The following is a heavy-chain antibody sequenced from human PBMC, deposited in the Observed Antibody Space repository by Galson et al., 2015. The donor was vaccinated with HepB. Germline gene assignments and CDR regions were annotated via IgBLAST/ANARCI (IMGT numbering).Heavy chain of an antibody. Sequence: SLRLSCATSGFTFSNIWMNWVRQAPGKGLEWVGHIMSKTYGGTAGYGAPVKGRFTISRDDSKNTLYLQMDSLKTEDTAIYYCAAPRHAHGWYAFDYWGRGTLVTVSS. CDR1: GFTFSNIW. V-gene: IGHV3-15*01. CDR2: IMSKTYGGTA. J-gene: IGHJ4*02. CDR3: AAPRHAHGWYAFDY. D-gene: IGHD6-19*01.